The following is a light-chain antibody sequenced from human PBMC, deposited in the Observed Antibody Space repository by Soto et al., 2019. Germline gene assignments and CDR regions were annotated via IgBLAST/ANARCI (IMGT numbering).Light chain of an antibody. CDR1: QNIDSY. CDR3: QQTYSTPWT. V-gene: IGKV1-39*01. J-gene: IGKJ1*01. CDR2: DAS. Sequence: DIQMTQSPSSLSASVGDRVTITCRASQNIDSYVNWYQQRPGKAPKLLIHDASSLQSGVPSRFSGSGSGTDFALTINSLQPEDFATIYCQQTYSTPWTFGQGTKVDIK.